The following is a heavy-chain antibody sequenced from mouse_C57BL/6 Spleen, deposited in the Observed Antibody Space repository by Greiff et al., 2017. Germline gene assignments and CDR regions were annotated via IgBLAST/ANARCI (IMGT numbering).Heavy chain of an antibody. CDR3: ANLPYYGNYVDFDV. V-gene: IGHV5-17*01. J-gene: IGHJ1*03. Sequence: EVHLVESGGGLVKPGGSLKLSCAASGFTFSDYGMHWVRQAPEKGLEWVAYISSGSSTIYYADTVKGRFTISRDNAKNTLFLQMTSLRSEDTAMYYCANLPYYGNYVDFDVWGTGTTGTVSS. D-gene: IGHD2-10*01. CDR2: ISSGSSTI. CDR1: GFTFSDYG.